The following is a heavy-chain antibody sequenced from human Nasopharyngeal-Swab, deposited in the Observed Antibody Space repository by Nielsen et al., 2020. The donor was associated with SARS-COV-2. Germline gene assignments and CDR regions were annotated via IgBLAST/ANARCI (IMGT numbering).Heavy chain of an antibody. V-gene: IGHV3-53*01. J-gene: IGHJ1*01. Sequence: GGSLRLSCAVSGLTVSSTYMSWVRQAPGKRLEWVSVTEVGGTTHYADSVKGRFSISRDSSTNTLYLQMNNVRAEDTAVYYCARDLGGGYCTITNCPGSWGQGTLVTVSS. CDR3: ARDLGGGYCTITNCPGS. D-gene: IGHD2-2*01. CDR2: TEVGGTT. CDR1: GLTVSSTY.